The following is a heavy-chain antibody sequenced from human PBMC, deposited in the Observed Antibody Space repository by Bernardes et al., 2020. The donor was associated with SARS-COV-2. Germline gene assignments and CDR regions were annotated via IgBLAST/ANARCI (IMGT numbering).Heavy chain of an antibody. CDR3: ARDGHQLLPVAFDI. V-gene: IGHV3-33*01. CDR1: GFTFSSYG. CDR2: IWYDGSNK. Sequence: GGSLRLSCAASGFTFSSYGMHWVRQAPGKGLEWVAVIWYDGSNKYYADSVKGRFTISRDNSKNTLYLQMNSLRAEDTAVYYCARDGHQLLPVAFDIWGQGTMVTVSS. J-gene: IGHJ3*02. D-gene: IGHD2-2*01.